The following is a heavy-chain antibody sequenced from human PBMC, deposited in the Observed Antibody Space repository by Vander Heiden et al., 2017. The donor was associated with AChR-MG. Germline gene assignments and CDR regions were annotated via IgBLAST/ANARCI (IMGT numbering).Heavy chain of an antibody. CDR2: ISSSGSNI. D-gene: IGHD6-13*01. CDR1: GFPFSSYS. CDR3: ARAVDASNTWYGWFDP. V-gene: IGHV3-21*01. Sequence: EVQLVESGGGLVKPGGSLRLSCAASGFPFSSYSMTWVRQAPGKGLEWVSSISSSGSNIYNADSVKGRFTITRDNAKNSLHLQMNSLRVEDTAIYYCARAVDASNTWYGWFDPWGQGTLVTVSS. J-gene: IGHJ5*02.